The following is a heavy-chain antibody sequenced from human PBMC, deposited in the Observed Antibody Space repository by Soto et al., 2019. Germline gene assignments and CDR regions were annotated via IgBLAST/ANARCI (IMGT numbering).Heavy chain of an antibody. CDR2: ISAYNGNT. V-gene: IGHV1-18*01. D-gene: IGHD1-26*01. CDR1: GYTFTSYG. CDR3: ARASGYYYYYMDV. Sequence: QVQLVQSGAEVKKPGASVKVSCKASGYTFTSYGISWVRQAPGQGLEWMGWISAYNGNTNYAQKLQGRVTMTTDTSTRTAYMEVGSLRSGGKAGDYCARASGYYYYYMDVWGKGTTVTVSS. J-gene: IGHJ6*03.